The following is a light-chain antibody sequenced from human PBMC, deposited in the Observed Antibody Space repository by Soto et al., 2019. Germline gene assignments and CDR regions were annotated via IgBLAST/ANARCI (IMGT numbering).Light chain of an antibody. CDR2: VTSDGSH. CDR3: QAWGTGGV. J-gene: IGLJ3*02. Sequence: QTVVTQSPSASASPGASAKLTYTLSSGHSDYAIAWHQQQPEKGPRYLMKVTSDGSHTKGDGIPDRFSGSSSGADRYLTISSLRSDDEADYYCQAWGTGGVFGGGTKLTVL. CDR1: SGHSDYA. V-gene: IGLV4-69*01.